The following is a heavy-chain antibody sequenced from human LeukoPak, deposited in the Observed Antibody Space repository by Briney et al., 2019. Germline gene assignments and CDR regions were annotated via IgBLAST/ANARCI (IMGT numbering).Heavy chain of an antibody. CDR1: GYSISSGYY. CDR3: ARDLGIAAAGKSYYYYMDV. Sequence: ASETLSLTCAVSGYSISSGYYWGWIRQPPGKGLEWIGSIHRSGSTYYNPSLKSRVTISVDTSKNQFSLKLSSVTAADTAVYYCARDLGIAAAGKSYYYYMDVWGKGTTVTVSS. V-gene: IGHV4-38-2*02. D-gene: IGHD6-13*01. J-gene: IGHJ6*03. CDR2: IHRSGST.